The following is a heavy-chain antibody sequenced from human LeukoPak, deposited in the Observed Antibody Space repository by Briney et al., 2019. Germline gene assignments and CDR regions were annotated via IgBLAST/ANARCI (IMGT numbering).Heavy chain of an antibody. Sequence: PSGTLSLTCTVSGGSISSSSYYWGWIRQPPGKGLEWIGSIYYSGSTYYNPSLKSRVTISVDTSKNQFSLKLSSVTAADTAVYYCASITFWSGYSLAYWGQGTLVTVSS. CDR1: GGSISSSSYY. CDR2: IYYSGST. V-gene: IGHV4-39*01. J-gene: IGHJ4*02. CDR3: ASITFWSGYSLAY. D-gene: IGHD3-3*01.